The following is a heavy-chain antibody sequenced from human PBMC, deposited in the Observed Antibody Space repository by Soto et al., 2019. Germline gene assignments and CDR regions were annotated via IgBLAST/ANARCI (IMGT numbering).Heavy chain of an antibody. CDR1: GGSISSGGYY. CDR3: ARQSGDYDLNRFDP. CDR2: IYYSGST. D-gene: IGHD4-17*01. Sequence: PSETLSLTCTVSGGSISSGGYYWSWIRQHPGKGLEWIGYIYYSGSTYYNPSLKSRVTISVDTSKNQFSLKLSSVTAADTAVYYCARQSGDYDLNRFDPWGQGTLVTVSS. J-gene: IGHJ5*02. V-gene: IGHV4-31*03.